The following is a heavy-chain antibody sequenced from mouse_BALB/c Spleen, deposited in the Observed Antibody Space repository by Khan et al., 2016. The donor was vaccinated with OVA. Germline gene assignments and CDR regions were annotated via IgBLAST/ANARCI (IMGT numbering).Heavy chain of an antibody. D-gene: IGHD3-2*02. V-gene: IGHV1-76*01. J-gene: IGHJ2*01. CDR3: AREEALYYFDY. CDR2: IYPGTDNT. Sequence: QVQLKQSGAELVRPGASVKLSCKTSGYTFTNYWIHWVKQRSGQGLEWFARIYPGTDNTYYNEKLKDKVTLTADKSYSTVYMQLSSLESEDSAVYFCAREEALYYFDYWGQGTTLTVSS. CDR1: GYTFTNYW.